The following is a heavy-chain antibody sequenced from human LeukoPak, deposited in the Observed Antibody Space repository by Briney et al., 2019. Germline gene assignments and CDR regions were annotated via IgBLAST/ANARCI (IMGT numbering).Heavy chain of an antibody. V-gene: IGHV4-34*01. Sequence: PSETLSLTCAVYCGFFSGYYWSWIRQPPGEGLEWIGVINHSGSTNYNPSLKSRVTISVDTSKNQFSLKLSSVTAADTAGYYCASFYCSGGSCYQYYYYYYMDVWVKGTTVTISS. CDR2: INHSGST. J-gene: IGHJ6*03. CDR3: ASFYCSGGSCYQYYYYYYMDV. D-gene: IGHD2-15*01. CDR1: CGFFSGYY.